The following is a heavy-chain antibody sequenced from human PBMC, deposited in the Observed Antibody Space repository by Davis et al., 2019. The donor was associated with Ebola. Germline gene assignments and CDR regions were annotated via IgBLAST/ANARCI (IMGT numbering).Heavy chain of an antibody. V-gene: IGHV3-11*06. CDR1: GFTFSDYY. D-gene: IGHD6-13*01. CDR2: ISSRSGYT. Sequence: PGGSLRLSCTASGFTFSDYYMSWIRQAPGKGLEWVSPISSRSGYTNYADSVKGRFTISRDNAKNSLSLQMNSLRAEDTAVYYCARDDRLTSSSLDYWGQGTLVTVSS. J-gene: IGHJ4*02. CDR3: ARDDRLTSSSLDY.